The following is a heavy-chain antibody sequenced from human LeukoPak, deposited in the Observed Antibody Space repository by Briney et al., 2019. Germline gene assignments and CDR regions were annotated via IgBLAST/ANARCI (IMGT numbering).Heavy chain of an antibody. V-gene: IGHV1-69*06. D-gene: IGHD1-26*01. CDR2: IIPIFGTA. Sequence: GASVKVSCKASGGTFSSYAISWVRQAPGQGLEGMGGIIPIFGTANYAQKFQGRVTITADKSTSTAYMELSSLRSEDTAVYYCARVMRRYSGSYDAFDIWGQGTMVTVSS. CDR1: GGTFSSYA. CDR3: ARVMRRYSGSYDAFDI. J-gene: IGHJ3*02.